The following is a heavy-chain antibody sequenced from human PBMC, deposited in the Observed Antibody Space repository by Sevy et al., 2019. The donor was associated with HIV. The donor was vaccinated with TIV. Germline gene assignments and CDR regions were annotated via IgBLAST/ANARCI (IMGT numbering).Heavy chain of an antibody. Sequence: ASVKVSCKASGGTFSSYAISWVRQAPGQGLEWMGGIIPIFGTANYAQKFQGRVTITADESTSTAYMELSSLRSEDTAVYYCARQYCSSTSCYYNYYYGMDVWGQRTTVTVSS. CDR1: GGTFSSYA. V-gene: IGHV1-69*13. CDR2: IIPIFGTA. D-gene: IGHD2-2*01. J-gene: IGHJ6*02. CDR3: ARQYCSSTSCYYNYYYGMDV.